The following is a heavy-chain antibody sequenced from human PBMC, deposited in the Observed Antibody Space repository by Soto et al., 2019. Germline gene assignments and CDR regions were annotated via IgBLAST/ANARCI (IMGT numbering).Heavy chain of an antibody. Sequence: QVQLQESGPGLVKPSQTLSLTCTVSGGSISSGIYYWSWIRQDPGTGLEWIGHIYYSGSTYYNPSLKSRVSISVDTSKNQFSLKLTSVTAADTAVYYCARVARGRVVGAPPPCFDYWGQGTLVTVSS. V-gene: IGHV4-31*03. CDR1: GGSISSGIYY. CDR3: ARVARGRVVGAPPPCFDY. J-gene: IGHJ4*02. D-gene: IGHD1-26*01. CDR2: IYYSGST.